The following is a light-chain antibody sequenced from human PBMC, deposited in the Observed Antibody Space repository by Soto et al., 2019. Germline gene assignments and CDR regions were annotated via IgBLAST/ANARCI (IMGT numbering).Light chain of an antibody. CDR1: ILAKKY. CDR2: KDT. V-gene: IGLV3-27*01. Sequence: SYELTQPSSVSVSPGQTASITCSGAILAKKYSRWFQQRPGQTPILLIYKDTERPSGIPERFSGSSSGTTVTLTISGAHLGDEADYYCYSATDNIGVFGGGTKLTVL. J-gene: IGLJ3*02. CDR3: YSATDNIGV.